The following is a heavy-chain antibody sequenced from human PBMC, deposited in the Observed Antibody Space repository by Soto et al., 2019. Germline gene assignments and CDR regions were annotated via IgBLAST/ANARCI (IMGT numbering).Heavy chain of an antibody. Sequence: QSPTLSLTCAISGDSVSSNSAAWNWIRQSPSRGLEWLGRTYYRSKWYNDYAVSVKSRITINPDTSKNQFSLQLNSVTPEDTAVYYCARTGWLLPDDAFDIWGQGTMVTVSS. CDR1: GDSVSSNSAA. D-gene: IGHD3-22*01. J-gene: IGHJ3*02. CDR2: TYYRSKWYN. CDR3: ARTGWLLPDDAFDI. V-gene: IGHV6-1*01.